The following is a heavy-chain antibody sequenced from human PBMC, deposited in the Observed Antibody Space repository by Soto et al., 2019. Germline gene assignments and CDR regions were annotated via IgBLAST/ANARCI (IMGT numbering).Heavy chain of an antibody. V-gene: IGHV4-39*01. D-gene: IGHD3-9*01. CDR3: ASQYDITSYMDV. J-gene: IGHJ6*03. CDR1: GGSISSSSYY. Sequence: QLQLQESAPGLVKPSETLSLTCTVSGGSISSSSYYWGWIRQPPGKGLEWIGSIYYSGSTYYNPSLKSRVTISVDTSKNQFYLKMSSVTAADTAVYYCASQYDITSYMDVWGKGTTVTVSS. CDR2: IYYSGST.